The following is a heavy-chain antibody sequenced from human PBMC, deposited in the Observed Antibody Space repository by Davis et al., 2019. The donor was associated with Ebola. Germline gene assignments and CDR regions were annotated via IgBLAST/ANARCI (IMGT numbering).Heavy chain of an antibody. CDR2: IWYDGSNK. CDR3: ARDSRSRGFPF. J-gene: IGHJ4*02. Sequence: GESLKIPCAASGFTFSSYGMHWVRQAPGKGLEWVAVIWYDGSNKYYADSVKGRFTISRDNSKNTLYLQMNSLRAEDTAVYYCARDSRSRGFPFWGQGTLVTVSS. V-gene: IGHV3-33*01. CDR1: GFTFSSYG. D-gene: IGHD3-22*01.